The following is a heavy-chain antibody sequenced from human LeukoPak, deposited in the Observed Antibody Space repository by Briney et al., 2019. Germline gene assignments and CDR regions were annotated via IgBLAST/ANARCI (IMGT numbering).Heavy chain of an antibody. Sequence: GGSLRLSCAASGFTLSSYGMNWVRQAPGKGLEWVSYISSSTSTITYADSVRGRFTISRDNAENSLYLQMNSLRAEDTAVYYCARDMIRGVVNNWGQGALVTVSS. CDR2: ISSSTSTI. CDR1: GFTLSSYG. V-gene: IGHV3-48*01. D-gene: IGHD3-10*01. CDR3: ARDMIRGVVNN. J-gene: IGHJ4*02.